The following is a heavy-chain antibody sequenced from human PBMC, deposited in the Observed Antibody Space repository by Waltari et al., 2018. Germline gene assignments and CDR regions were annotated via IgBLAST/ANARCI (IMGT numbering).Heavy chain of an antibody. CDR2: ISSSSSYI. V-gene: IGHV3-21*01. Sequence: EVQLVESGGGLVKPGGSLRLSCAASGFTFSSYSMNWVRQAPGKGLEWVSSISSSSSYIYYADSVKGRFTSSRDNAKNSLYLQMNSLRAEDTAVYYCARARVRGNSISDYWGQGTLVTVSS. CDR3: ARARVRGNSISDY. J-gene: IGHJ4*02. CDR1: GFTFSSYS. D-gene: IGHD1-7*01.